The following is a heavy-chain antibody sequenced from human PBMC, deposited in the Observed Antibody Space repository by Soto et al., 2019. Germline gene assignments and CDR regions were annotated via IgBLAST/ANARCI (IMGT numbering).Heavy chain of an antibody. J-gene: IGHJ6*01. V-gene: IGHV1-18*01. CDR3: ARDQRKELWVEGLTAMAV. CDR1: GYTFTSYG. Sequence: QVQLVQSGPEVKKPGASVKVSCKASGYTFTSYGVSWVRLAPGQGLEWMGWMSGYNGQTNYAQKFRARVTFTADTSTNTAYMELWSLTSDDTALYYCARDQRKELWVEGLTAMAVWGQGTTVTVSS. CDR2: MSGYNGQT. D-gene: IGHD3-16*01.